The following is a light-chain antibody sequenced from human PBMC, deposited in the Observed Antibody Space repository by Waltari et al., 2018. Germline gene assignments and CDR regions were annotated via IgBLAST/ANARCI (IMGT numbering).Light chain of an antibody. J-gene: IGLJ2*01. Sequence: SSELTQDPGVSVAWGQTVRIPCQGDSLRLYYASWCGQKPGQAPVLLIYGKNNRPSGIPDRFSASSSGETASLTITGAQAEDEAYYYCTSRDISGDVVFGGGTKLTVL. CDR1: SLRLYY. CDR2: GKN. CDR3: TSRDISGDVV. V-gene: IGLV3-19*01.